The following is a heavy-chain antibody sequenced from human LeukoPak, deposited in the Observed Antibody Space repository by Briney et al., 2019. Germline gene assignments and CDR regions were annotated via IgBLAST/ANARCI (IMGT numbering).Heavy chain of an antibody. Sequence: PGGSLRLSCAASGFTFSSYAMHWVRQAPGKGLEYVSAISSNGGSTYYANSVEGRFTISRDNSKNTLYLQMGSLRAEDMAVYYCARGDSSGYFSSSLDYWGQGTLVTVSS. CDR3: ARGDSSGYFSSSLDY. D-gene: IGHD3-22*01. J-gene: IGHJ4*02. V-gene: IGHV3-64*01. CDR1: GFTFSSYA. CDR2: ISSNGGST.